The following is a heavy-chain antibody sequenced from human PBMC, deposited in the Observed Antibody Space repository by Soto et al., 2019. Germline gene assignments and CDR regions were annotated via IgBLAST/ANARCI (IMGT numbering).Heavy chain of an antibody. CDR3: AKDKAVPMNSFDY. CDR2: LSGSGGST. Sequence: EVQLLESGGGLVQPGGSLRLSCAASGFTFSSYAMSWVRQAPGKGLEWVSALSGSGGSTYYADSVKGRFTISRDNSKNTLYLQMNSLRAEDTAVYYCAKDKAVPMNSFDYWGQGTLVTVSS. V-gene: IGHV3-23*01. CDR1: GFTFSSYA. J-gene: IGHJ4*02.